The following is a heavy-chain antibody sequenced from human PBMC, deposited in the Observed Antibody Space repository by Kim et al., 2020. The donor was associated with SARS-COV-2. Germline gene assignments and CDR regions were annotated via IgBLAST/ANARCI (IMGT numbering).Heavy chain of an antibody. CDR3: ARDVGGVRDY. Sequence: TANSAQKFQGRVTITADKTTSTAYMELSSLRSEDTAVYYCARDVGGVRDYWGQGTLVTVSS. CDR2: TA. V-gene: IGHV1-69*06. J-gene: IGHJ4*02. D-gene: IGHD2-15*01.